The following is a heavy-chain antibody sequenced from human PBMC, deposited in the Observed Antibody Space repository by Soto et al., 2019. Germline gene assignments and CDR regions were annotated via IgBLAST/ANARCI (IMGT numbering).Heavy chain of an antibody. Sequence: TSETLSLTCTVSGGSISSSSYYWGWIRQPPGKGPEWIGSIYYSGSTYYNPSLKSRVTISVDTSKNQFSLKLSSVTAADTAAYYCASRTYYDFWSGYYRELSPGDQFDPWGQGTLVTVSS. CDR1: GGSISSSSYY. CDR3: ASRTYYDFWSGYYRELSPGDQFDP. V-gene: IGHV4-39*01. D-gene: IGHD3-3*01. CDR2: IYYSGST. J-gene: IGHJ5*02.